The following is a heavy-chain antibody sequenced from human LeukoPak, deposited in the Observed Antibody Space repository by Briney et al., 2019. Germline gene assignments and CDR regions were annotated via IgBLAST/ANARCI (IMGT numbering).Heavy chain of an antibody. V-gene: IGHV1-3*01. J-gene: IGHJ4*02. D-gene: IGHD6-13*01. CDR3: AREVGIAAALDY. Sequence: KFQGRVTITRDTSASTAYMELSSLRSEDTAVYYCAREVGIAAALDYWGQGTPVTVSS.